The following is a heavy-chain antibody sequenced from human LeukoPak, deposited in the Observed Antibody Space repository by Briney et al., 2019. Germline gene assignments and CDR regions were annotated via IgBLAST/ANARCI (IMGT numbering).Heavy chain of an antibody. J-gene: IGHJ6*03. CDR1: GGTFSSYA. Sequence: SVKVSCKASGGTFSSYAISWVRQAPGQGLEWMGGIIPIFGTANYAQKFQGRVTITADESTSTAYMELSSLRSGDTAVYYCARGGSLAITYYYYMDVWGKGTTVTVSS. CDR2: IIPIFGTA. V-gene: IGHV1-69*13. CDR3: ARGGSLAITYYYYMDV. D-gene: IGHD3-22*01.